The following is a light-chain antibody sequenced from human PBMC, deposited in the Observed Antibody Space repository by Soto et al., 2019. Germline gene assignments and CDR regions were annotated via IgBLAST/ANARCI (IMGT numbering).Light chain of an antibody. CDR2: DAS. CDR3: QQTHSTPVT. Sequence: DIQMTQSPSSLSASVGNRVTITCRASQSISTYLNWYQKKPGKAPNLLIYDASRLQSGVPSRFSGSGGGTDFTLSISSVQPEDFATYYCQQTHSTPVTFGQGTRLEI. J-gene: IGKJ5*01. V-gene: IGKV1-39*01. CDR1: QSISTY.